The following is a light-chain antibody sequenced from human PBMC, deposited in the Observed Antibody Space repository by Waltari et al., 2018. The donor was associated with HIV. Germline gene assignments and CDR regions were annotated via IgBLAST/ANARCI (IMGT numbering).Light chain of an antibody. V-gene: IGLV3-21*04. J-gene: IGLJ3*02. Sequence: SYVLTQPPSVSVDPGETARSTCGGTNIGSKRVQWYQQKPGQAPVLVIYDDNDRPSGIPERFSGSSSGNTATLTISRVEAGDEADYYCQVWDTTTDQWVFGGGTELAVL. CDR2: DDN. CDR3: QVWDTTTDQWV. CDR1: NIGSKR.